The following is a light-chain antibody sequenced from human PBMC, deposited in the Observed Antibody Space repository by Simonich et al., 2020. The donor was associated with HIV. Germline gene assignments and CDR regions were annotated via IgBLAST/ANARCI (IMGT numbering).Light chain of an antibody. V-gene: IGLV2-11*01. CDR1: ISDVGVYDY. CDR3: CSYAASYTYVL. Sequence: QTALTQPRSVSGSPGQSVTISCTGTISDVGVYDYVSWYQHPPVKAPKLIIYDVTTRPSGVPDRCSGSKSGNTASLTISGLQAEDEADYYCCSYAASYTYVLFGGGTKLTVL. J-gene: IGLJ2*01. CDR2: DVT.